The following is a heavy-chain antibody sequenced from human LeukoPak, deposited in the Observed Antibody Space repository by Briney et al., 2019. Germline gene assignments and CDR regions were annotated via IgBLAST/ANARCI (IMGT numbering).Heavy chain of an antibody. CDR3: ARGERRDGYNFAGVDAFDI. J-gene: IGHJ3*02. D-gene: IGHD5-24*01. CDR2: INHSGST. CDR1: GGSFSGYY. V-gene: IGHV4-34*01. Sequence: SETLSLTCAVYGGSFSGYYWSSIRQPPGKGLEWIGEINHSGSTNYNPSLKSRVTISVDTSKNQFSLKLSSVTAADTAVYYCARGERRDGYNFAGVDAFDIWGQGTMVTVSS.